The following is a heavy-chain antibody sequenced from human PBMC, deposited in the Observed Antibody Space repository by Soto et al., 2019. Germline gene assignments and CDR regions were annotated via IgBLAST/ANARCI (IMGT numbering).Heavy chain of an antibody. CDR2: IYPCDSDT. D-gene: IGHD5-12*01. J-gene: IGHJ4*02. Sequence: DSLKISRKCSGYSFTSYWIGWVRQMPGNGLEWMGIIYPCDSDTRYSPSFQGQVTISADKSISTAYLQWSSLKASDTAMYYCARISRDGYNYFDYWGQGTLVTVSS. V-gene: IGHV5-51*01. CDR3: ARISRDGYNYFDY. CDR1: GYSFTSYW.